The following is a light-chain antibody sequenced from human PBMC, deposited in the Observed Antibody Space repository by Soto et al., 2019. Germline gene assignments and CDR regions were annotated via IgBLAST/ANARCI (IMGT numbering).Light chain of an antibody. V-gene: IGKV1-9*01. CDR3: QRLQT. J-gene: IGKJ1*01. CDR1: QGISSY. Sequence: DIQLTQSPSFLSASVGDRVTITCRASQGISSYLAWYQQKPGKAPKLLIFAASTLQSGVPSRFSGSGSGTEFTLTISNLQPEDFATYYSQRLQTFGQGTRVEIK. CDR2: AAS.